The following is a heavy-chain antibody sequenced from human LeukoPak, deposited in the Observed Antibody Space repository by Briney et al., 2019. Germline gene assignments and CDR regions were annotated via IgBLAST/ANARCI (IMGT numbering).Heavy chain of an antibody. J-gene: IGHJ5*02. CDR2: IYYSGSI. CDR3: ARDRGGYYDSSGYYVRFDP. CDR1: GGSISSYY. D-gene: IGHD3-22*01. Sequence: SETLSLTCTVSGGSISSYYWSWIRQPPGKGLEWIGYIYYSGSINYNPSLKSRVTISVDTSKNQFSLKLSSVTAADTAVYYCARDRGGYYDSSGYYVRFDPWGQGTLVTVSS. V-gene: IGHV4-59*01.